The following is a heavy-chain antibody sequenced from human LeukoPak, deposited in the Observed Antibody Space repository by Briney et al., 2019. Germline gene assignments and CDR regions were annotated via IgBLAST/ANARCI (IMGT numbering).Heavy chain of an antibody. CDR1: GYTFSNYY. CDR3: ARDVGITVADSFDP. Sequence: GASVKVSCKASGYTFSNYYIHWVRQAPGQGLEWMGIINPSGGSTTYAQKFQGRVTMTRDMSTSTVYMELRGLRSDDTAMYYCARDVGITVADSFDPWGQGTLVTVSS. D-gene: IGHD6-19*01. J-gene: IGHJ5*02. V-gene: IGHV1-46*01. CDR2: INPSGGST.